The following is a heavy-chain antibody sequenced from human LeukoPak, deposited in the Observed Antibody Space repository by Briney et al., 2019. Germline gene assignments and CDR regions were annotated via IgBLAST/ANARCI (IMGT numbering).Heavy chain of an antibody. D-gene: IGHD3-10*01. Sequence: PPGGSLRLSCAASGFTFSSYAMSWVRQAPEKGLEWVSAISGSGGSTYYADSVKGRFTISRDNSKNTLYLQMNSLRAEDTAAYYCAKAVTILDGNYYGSGSYNYWGQGTLVTVSS. J-gene: IGHJ4*02. V-gene: IGHV3-23*01. CDR3: AKAVTILDGNYYGSGSYNY. CDR1: GFTFSSYA. CDR2: ISGSGGST.